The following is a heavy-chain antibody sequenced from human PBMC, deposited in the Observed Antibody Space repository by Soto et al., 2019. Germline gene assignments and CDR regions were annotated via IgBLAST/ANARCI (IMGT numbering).Heavy chain of an antibody. Sequence: GASVRVSCKASGGTFSSYAISWVREAPVQGLEWMGGIIPFFRTANYAQKFQGRVTITADEATSTTYMELSSLRSEDTAVYFCARTPRASYYYYGVDVWGQGTTVTVSS. V-gene: IGHV1-69*13. CDR1: GGTFSSYA. J-gene: IGHJ6*02. CDR2: IIPFFRTA. CDR3: ARTPRASYYYYGVDV. D-gene: IGHD2-15*01.